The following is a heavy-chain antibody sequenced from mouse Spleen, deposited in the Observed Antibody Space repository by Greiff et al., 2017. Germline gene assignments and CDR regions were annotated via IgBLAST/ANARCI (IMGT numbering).Heavy chain of an antibody. CDR2: IYPGSGST. CDR1: GYTFTSYW. J-gene: IGHJ2*01. CDR3: AKVYGDYVYYFDY. D-gene: IGHD2-13*01. V-gene: IGHV1-55*01. Sequence: VKLMESGAELVKPGASVKMSCKASGYTFTSYWITWVKQRPGQGLEWIGDIYPGSGSTNYNEKFKSKATLTVDTSSSTAYMQLSSLTSEDSAVYYCAKVYGDYVYYFDYWGQGTTLTVSS.